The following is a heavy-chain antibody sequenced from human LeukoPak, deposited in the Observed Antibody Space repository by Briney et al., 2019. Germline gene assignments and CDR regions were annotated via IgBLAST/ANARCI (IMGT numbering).Heavy chain of an antibody. CDR1: GFTFSSYW. J-gene: IGHJ6*02. CDR2: IKQDGSEK. Sequence: GGSLRLSCAASGFTFSSYWMSWVRQAPGKGLEWVANIKQDGSEKYYVDSAKGRFTISRDNAKNSLYLQMNSLRAEDTAVYYCAREKALRFLEWPDYGMDVWGQGTTVTVSS. CDR3: AREKALRFLEWPDYGMDV. V-gene: IGHV3-7*01. D-gene: IGHD3-3*01.